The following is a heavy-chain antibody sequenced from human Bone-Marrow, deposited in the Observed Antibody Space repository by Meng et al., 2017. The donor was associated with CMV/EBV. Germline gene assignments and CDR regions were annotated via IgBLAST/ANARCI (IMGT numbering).Heavy chain of an antibody. CDR2: IIPILGIA. CDR1: GYTFTSYT. J-gene: IGHJ4*02. D-gene: IGHD5-18*01. Sequence: SVKVSCKASGYTFTSYTISWVRQAPGQGLEWMGRIIPILGIANYAQKFQGRVTITADKSTSTAYMELSSLRSEDTAVYYCAISSKPLQLWFSHFDYWGQGTLVTVSS. CDR3: AISSKPLQLWFSHFDY. V-gene: IGHV1-69*02.